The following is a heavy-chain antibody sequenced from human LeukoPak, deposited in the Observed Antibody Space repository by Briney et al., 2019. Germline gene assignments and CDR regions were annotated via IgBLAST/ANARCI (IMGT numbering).Heavy chain of an antibody. J-gene: IGHJ4*02. V-gene: IGHV3-23*01. CDR1: GFTFSAYG. CDR3: AKLETDSLEGY. Sequence: PGGSLRLSCAASGFTFSAYGMTWVRQAPGNGLESVSAIGSSGDTYYAGSVKGRFTISRDNSKNTLSLQMHSLRADDTAVYYCAKLETDSLEGYWGQGTLVTVSS. CDR2: IGSSGDT.